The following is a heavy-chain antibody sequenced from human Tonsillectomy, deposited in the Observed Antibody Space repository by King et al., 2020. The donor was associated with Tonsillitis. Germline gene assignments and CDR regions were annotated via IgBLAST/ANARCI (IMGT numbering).Heavy chain of an antibody. CDR1: GFMFSDFY. CDR3: ARDTYYSDNTYDY. J-gene: IGHJ4*02. D-gene: IGHD3-22*01. Sequence: VQLVESGGGLVKPGGSLRLSCAASGFMFSDFYMSWIRQAPGKGLEWVSYISSRDATTYYADSVKGRFTISRDNAKNSLYLHMNSLRAEATAVYYCARDTYYSDNTYDYWGQGTLVTVSS. V-gene: IGHV3-11*01. CDR2: ISSRDATT.